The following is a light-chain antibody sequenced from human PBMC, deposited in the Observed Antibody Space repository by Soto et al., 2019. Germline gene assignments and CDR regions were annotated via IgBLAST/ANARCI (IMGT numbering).Light chain of an antibody. J-gene: IGKJ1*01. CDR1: QSFSSGY. V-gene: IGKV3-20*01. Sequence: EIVLTQSPGTLSLSPGERATLSCRASQSFSSGYLAWYQQKPGQAPRLLIYGASSRATGIPDRFSGSGSGTDFTLTINRLEPEDFAVYYCQQYGDLPWTFGQGTKVDIK. CDR3: QQYGDLPWT. CDR2: GAS.